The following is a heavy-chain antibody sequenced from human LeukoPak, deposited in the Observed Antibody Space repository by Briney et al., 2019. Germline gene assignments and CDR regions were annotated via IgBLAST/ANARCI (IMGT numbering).Heavy chain of an antibody. J-gene: IGHJ5*02. CDR1: GGTFSSYA. D-gene: IGHD1-1*01. CDR2: IIPILGIA. CDR3: ARVPLSTGTEYNWFDP. V-gene: IGHV1-69*04. Sequence: SVKVSCKASGGTFSSYAISWVRQAPGQGLEWMGRIIPILGIANYAQKFQGRVTITADKSTSTAYMELSSLRSEDTAVYYCARVPLSTGTEYNWFDPWGQGTLVTVSS.